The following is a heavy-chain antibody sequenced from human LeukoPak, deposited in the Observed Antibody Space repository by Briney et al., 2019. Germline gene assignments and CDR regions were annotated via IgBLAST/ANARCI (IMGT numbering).Heavy chain of an antibody. CDR1: GYTFTNYG. Sequence: GASVKVSCKTSGYTFTNYGISWVRQAPGQGLEWMGWISAYNGNTNYAQKLQGRVTMTTDTSTSTAYMELRSLRSDDTAVYYCARGPVLYYYHYMDVWGKGTTVTVSS. V-gene: IGHV1-18*01. CDR3: ARGPVLYYYHYMDV. J-gene: IGHJ6*03. D-gene: IGHD1-1*01. CDR2: ISAYNGNT.